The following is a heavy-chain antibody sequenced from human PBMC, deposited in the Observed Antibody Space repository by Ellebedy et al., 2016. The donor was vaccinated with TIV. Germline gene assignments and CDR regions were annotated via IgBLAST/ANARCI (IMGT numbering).Heavy chain of an antibody. Sequence: PGGSLRLSCAASGFTFSSYAMSWVRQAPGKGLEWVSAISGSGGSTYYADSVKGRFTISRDNSKNTLYLQMNSLRAEDTAVYYCANTPTGDPQYFDYWGQGTLVTVSS. V-gene: IGHV3-23*01. CDR3: ANTPTGDPQYFDY. CDR2: ISGSGGST. J-gene: IGHJ4*02. D-gene: IGHD7-27*01. CDR1: GFTFSSYA.